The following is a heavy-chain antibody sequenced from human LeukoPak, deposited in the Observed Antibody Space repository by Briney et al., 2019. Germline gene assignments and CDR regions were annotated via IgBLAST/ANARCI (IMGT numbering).Heavy chain of an antibody. CDR2: IYYSGST. Sequence: SSETLSLTCTVSGGSISSGGYSWSWIRQHPGQGLEWIGYIYYSGSTYYNPSLKSRVTISVDTSKNQFSLKLSSVTAADTAVYYCARAVLYDYYYYYGMDVWGQGTTVTVSS. CDR1: GGSISSGGYS. V-gene: IGHV4-31*03. CDR3: ARAVLYDYYYYYGMDV. D-gene: IGHD2-2*02. J-gene: IGHJ6*02.